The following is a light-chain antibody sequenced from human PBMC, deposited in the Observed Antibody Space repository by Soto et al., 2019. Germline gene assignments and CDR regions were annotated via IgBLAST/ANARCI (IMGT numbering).Light chain of an antibody. CDR3: QQANSFPIS. J-gene: IGKJ5*01. Sequence: IQMTRSPSAMSASAGDRVTITCRASQGISTWLAWYQQKPGKAPKLLIYGASSLQSGVPSRFSGSGSGTDFTLTISNLQPEDFATYYCQQANSFPISFGQGTRLEIK. V-gene: IGKV1-12*01. CDR1: QGISTW. CDR2: GAS.